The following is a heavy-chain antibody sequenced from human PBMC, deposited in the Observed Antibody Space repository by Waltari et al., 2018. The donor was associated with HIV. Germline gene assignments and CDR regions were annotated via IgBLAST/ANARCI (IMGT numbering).Heavy chain of an antibody. J-gene: IGHJ4*02. Sequence: EVQLVESGGGLVQPGGSLRLSCAASGFTFSSYWMHWVGQAPGKGLVCGSRINSEGRSTSYADSVKGRFTICRDNAKNTLYLQMNSLRAEDTAVYYCAVPAASLDYWGQGTLVTVSS. V-gene: IGHV3-74*01. CDR2: INSEGRST. CDR3: AVPAASLDY. D-gene: IGHD2-2*01. CDR1: GFTFSSYW.